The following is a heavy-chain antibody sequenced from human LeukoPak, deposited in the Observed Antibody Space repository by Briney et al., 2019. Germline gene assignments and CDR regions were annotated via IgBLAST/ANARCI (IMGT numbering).Heavy chain of an antibody. V-gene: IGHV4-59*01. Sequence: PSETLSLTCTVSGGSISSYYWSWIRQPPGKGLGWIGYIYYSGSTYYNPSPKSQVTLSVDTSKNQFSLKLSSVTAADTAVYYCARVKAVTSIGRNWFDPWGQGTLVTVSS. CDR1: GGSISSYY. D-gene: IGHD4-11*01. CDR3: ARVKAVTSIGRNWFDP. CDR2: IYYSGST. J-gene: IGHJ5*02.